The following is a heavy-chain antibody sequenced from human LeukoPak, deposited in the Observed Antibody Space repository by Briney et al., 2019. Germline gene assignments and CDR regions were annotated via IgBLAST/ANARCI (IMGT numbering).Heavy chain of an antibody. CDR1: GFTFSSYA. J-gene: IGHJ6*02. D-gene: IGHD3-10*01. V-gene: IGHV3-30-3*01. CDR3: ARGSGFGGIYYYGMDV. CDR2: ISYDGSNK. Sequence: GGSLRLSCAASGFTFSSYAMHWVRQAPGKGLEWVGVISYDGSNKYCADSGKGRFTISRDNSKNTLYLQMNSLRAEDTAVYYCARGSGFGGIYYYGMDVWGQGTTVTVSS.